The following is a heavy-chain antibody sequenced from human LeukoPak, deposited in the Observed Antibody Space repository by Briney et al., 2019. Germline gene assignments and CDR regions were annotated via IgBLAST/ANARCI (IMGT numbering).Heavy chain of an antibody. Sequence: GGSLRLSCAASGFTFSSYGMHWVRQAPGKGLEWVAFIRYDGSNKYYADSVKGRFTISRDNSKNTLYLQMSSLRAEDTAVYYCAKDFDDSSGSLDYWGQGTLVTVTS. J-gene: IGHJ4*02. CDR2: IRYDGSNK. V-gene: IGHV3-30*02. CDR1: GFTFSSYG. CDR3: AKDFDDSSGSLDY. D-gene: IGHD3-22*01.